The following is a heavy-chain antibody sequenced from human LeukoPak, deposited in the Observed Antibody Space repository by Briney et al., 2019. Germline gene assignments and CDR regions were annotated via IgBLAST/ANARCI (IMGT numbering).Heavy chain of an antibody. Sequence: TLSLTCTVSGGSISSGGYYWSWIRQPPGKGLEWIGYIYHSGSTYYNPSLKSRVTISVDRSKNQFSLKLSSVTAADTAVYYCARAYDSSGYHFDYWGQGTLVAVSS. J-gene: IGHJ4*02. CDR1: GGSISSGGYY. V-gene: IGHV4-30-2*01. CDR2: IYHSGST. D-gene: IGHD3-22*01. CDR3: ARAYDSSGYHFDY.